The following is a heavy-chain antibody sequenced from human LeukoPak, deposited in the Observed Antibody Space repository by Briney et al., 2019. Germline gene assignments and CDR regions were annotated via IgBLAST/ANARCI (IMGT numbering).Heavy chain of an antibody. CDR2: ISYDGSNK. V-gene: IGHV3-30-3*01. CDR1: GFTFSSYA. CDR3: ARKLPYFDY. D-gene: IGHD1-7*01. J-gene: IGHJ4*02. Sequence: GGSLRLSCAASGFTFSSYAMHWVRQAPGKGLEWVAVISYDGSNKYYADSVKGRFTISRDNSKNMLYLQMNSLRAEDTAVYYCARKLPYFDYWGQGTLVTVSS.